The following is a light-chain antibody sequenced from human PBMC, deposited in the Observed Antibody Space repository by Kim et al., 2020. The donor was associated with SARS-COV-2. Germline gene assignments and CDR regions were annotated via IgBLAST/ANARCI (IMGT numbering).Light chain of an antibody. J-gene: IGLJ2*01. CDR1: SSDVGGYNY. CDR2: DVS. V-gene: IGLV2-14*01. Sequence: QSALTQPASVSGSPGQSITISCTGTSSDVGGYNYVSWYQQHPDKAPKLMIYDVSKRPSGVSNRFSGSKSGNTASLTISGLQAEDEADYYCRSYTSSSTFFGGGTQLTVL. CDR3: RSYTSSSTF.